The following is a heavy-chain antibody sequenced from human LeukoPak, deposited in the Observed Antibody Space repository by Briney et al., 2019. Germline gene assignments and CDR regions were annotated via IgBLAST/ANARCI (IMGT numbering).Heavy chain of an antibody. CDR1: GYTFTGYY. CDR2: INPNSGGT. V-gene: IGHV1-2*06. J-gene: IGHJ4*02. D-gene: IGHD3-22*01. Sequence: GASVKVSCKASGYTFTGYYMHWVRQAPGQGLEWMGRINPNSGGTNYAQKFQGRVTMTRDTSISTAYMELSRLRSDDTAVYYCARVPYDSSGYYWEVYFDYWGQGTLVTVSS. CDR3: ARVPYDSSGYYWEVYFDY.